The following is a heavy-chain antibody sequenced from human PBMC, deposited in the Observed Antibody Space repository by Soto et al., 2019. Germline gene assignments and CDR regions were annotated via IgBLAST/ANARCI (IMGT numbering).Heavy chain of an antibody. CDR3: ARDGIAVAGYFDY. J-gene: IGHJ4*02. CDR1: GFTFSSYG. Sequence: QVQLVESGGGVVQPGRSLRLSCAASGFTFSSYGMHWVRQATGKGLEWVAVIWYDGSNKYYADSVKGRFTISRDNSKNTLYLQMHSLRAEDTAVYYCARDGIAVAGYFDYWGQGTLVTVSS. CDR2: IWYDGSNK. D-gene: IGHD6-19*01. V-gene: IGHV3-33*01.